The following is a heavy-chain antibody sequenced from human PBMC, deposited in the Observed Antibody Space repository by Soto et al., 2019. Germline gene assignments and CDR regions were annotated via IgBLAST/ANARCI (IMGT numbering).Heavy chain of an antibody. Sequence: SVKVSCKASGGTFSSYTISWVRQAPGQGLEWMGRIIPILGIANYAQKFQGRVTITADKSTSTAYMELSSLRSEDTAVYYCASIGYCSSTSCYAVDYWGQGTLVTVSS. CDR2: IIPILGIA. D-gene: IGHD2-2*01. J-gene: IGHJ4*02. CDR1: GGTFSSYT. CDR3: ASIGYCSSTSCYAVDY. V-gene: IGHV1-69*02.